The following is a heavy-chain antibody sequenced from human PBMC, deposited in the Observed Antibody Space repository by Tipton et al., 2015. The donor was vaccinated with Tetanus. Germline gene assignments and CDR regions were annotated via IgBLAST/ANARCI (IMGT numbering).Heavy chain of an antibody. CDR2: IKQDGSEK. Sequence: SLRLSCAASGFTFNTYWMSWARQAPGKGLEWVANIKQDGSEKYYVDSVKGRFTISRDNAKNSLYLQMNSLRAEDTAVYYCARHSPYYYDSSGYFLQYYFDYWGQGTLVTVSS. D-gene: IGHD3-22*01. CDR1: GFTFNTYW. V-gene: IGHV3-7*01. CDR3: ARHSPYYYDSSGYFLQYYFDY. J-gene: IGHJ4*02.